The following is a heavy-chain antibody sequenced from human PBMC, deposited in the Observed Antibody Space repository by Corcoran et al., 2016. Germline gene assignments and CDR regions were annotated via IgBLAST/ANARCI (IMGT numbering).Heavy chain of an antibody. V-gene: IGHV4-34*01. CDR2: INHSGST. J-gene: IGHJ4*02. CDR3: ARVGSSSWYDIPPFDY. Sequence: QVQLQQWGAGLLKPSETLSLTCAVYGGSFSGYYWSWIRQPPGKGLEWIGEINHSGSTNYNPSLKSRVTISVDTSKNQFSLKLSSVTAADTALYYCARVGSSSWYDIPPFDYWGQGTLVTVSS. CDR1: GGSFSGYY. D-gene: IGHD6-13*01.